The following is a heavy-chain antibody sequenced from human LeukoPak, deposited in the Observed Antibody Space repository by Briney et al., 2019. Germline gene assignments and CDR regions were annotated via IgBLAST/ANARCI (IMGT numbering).Heavy chain of an antibody. J-gene: IGHJ6*03. D-gene: IGHD2-2*01. V-gene: IGHV4-4*07. CDR2: TYTSGST. Sequence: SETLSLTCTVSGGSISSYYWSWIRQPAGKGLEWIGRTYTSGSTNYNPSLKSRVAMSVDTSKNQFSLKLSSVTAADTAVYYCARGGTSGYYYYYYMDVWGKGTTVTVSS. CDR3: ARGGTSGYYYYYYMDV. CDR1: GGSISSYY.